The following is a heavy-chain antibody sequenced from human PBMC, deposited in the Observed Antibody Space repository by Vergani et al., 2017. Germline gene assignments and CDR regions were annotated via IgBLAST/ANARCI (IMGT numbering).Heavy chain of an antibody. J-gene: IGHJ4*02. V-gene: IGHV4-4*03. CDR1: GGSISSSNW. D-gene: IGHD6-19*01. CDR3: ARSVAGTLRY. Sequence: QVQLQESGPGLVKPPGTLSLTCAVSGGSISSSNWWNWVRQPPGKGLEWIGEIYPSGITNYNPSLKSRVNISIDKSKNHFSLKLSSVTAADTAVYYCARSVAGTLRYWGQGTLVTVSS. CDR2: IYPSGIT.